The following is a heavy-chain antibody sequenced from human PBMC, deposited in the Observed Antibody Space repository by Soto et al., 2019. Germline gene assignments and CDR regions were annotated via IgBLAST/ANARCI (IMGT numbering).Heavy chain of an antibody. Sequence: GESLKISCQGSGYSFTSNWIGWVRQMPGKGLEWMGIINPADSDIKYSPSFQGQVTISADKSIGTAYLQWSSLKASDTAMYYCARHQRDDASRKIDCWGQGTLVTVSS. V-gene: IGHV5-51*01. CDR2: INPADSDI. CDR3: ARHQRDDASRKIDC. J-gene: IGHJ4*02. CDR1: GYSFTSNW. D-gene: IGHD3-16*01.